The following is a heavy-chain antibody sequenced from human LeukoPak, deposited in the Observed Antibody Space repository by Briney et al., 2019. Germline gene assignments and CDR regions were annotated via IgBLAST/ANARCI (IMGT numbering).Heavy chain of an antibody. CDR2: INTDGSAT. J-gene: IGHJ4*02. CDR1: GFNFSSYC. Sequence: GGSLRLSCTVSGFNFSSYCMHWVRQAPGTGLVWVSLINTDGSATTYGDSAKGRFTVSIDNDKNTLFLEMNSLRVEDTAVYHCVRAPAGTSAIDCWGQGNLVTVSS. CDR3: VRAPAGTSAIDC. V-gene: IGHV3-74*01.